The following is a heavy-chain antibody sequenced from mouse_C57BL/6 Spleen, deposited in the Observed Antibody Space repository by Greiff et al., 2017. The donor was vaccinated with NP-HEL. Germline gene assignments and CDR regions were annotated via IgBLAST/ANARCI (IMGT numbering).Heavy chain of an antibody. J-gene: IGHJ3*01. D-gene: IGHD2-3*01. CDR2: INPSSGDT. CDR1: GYTFTSYT. V-gene: IGHV1-4*01. Sequence: QVQLQQSGAELVRPGASVKMSCKASGYTFTSYTMHWVKQRPGQGREWIGYINPSSGDTKYNEKFKDKATLTADKSSSTAYMQLSSLRSEDSAVYYCAREKNDGYSFAYWGQGTLVTVSA. CDR3: AREKNDGYSFAY.